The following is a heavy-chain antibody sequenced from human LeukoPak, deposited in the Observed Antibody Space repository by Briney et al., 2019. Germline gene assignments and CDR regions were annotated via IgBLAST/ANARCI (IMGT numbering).Heavy chain of an antibody. V-gene: IGHV3-23*01. Sequence: GGSLRLSCAASGFAFSSYAMSWVRQAPGKGLEWVSCITINGDSTFYADSVKGRFTISRDNSKNTLYLQMNSLRAEDTAVYYCAREDYGSGSYYFDYWGQGTLVTVSS. D-gene: IGHD3-10*01. CDR1: GFAFSSYA. J-gene: IGHJ4*02. CDR3: AREDYGSGSYYFDY. CDR2: ITINGDST.